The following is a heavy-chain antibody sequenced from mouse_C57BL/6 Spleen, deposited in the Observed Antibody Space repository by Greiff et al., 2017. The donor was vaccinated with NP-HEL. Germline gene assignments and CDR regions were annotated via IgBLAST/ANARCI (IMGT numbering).Heavy chain of an antibody. D-gene: IGHD1-1*01. V-gene: IGHV1-80*01. J-gene: IGHJ2*01. CDR3: ARWGTTVVAPYYFDY. Sequence: VQLQQSGAELVKPGASVKISCKASGYAFSSYWMNWVKQRPGTGLEWIGQIYPGDGDTNYNGKLKGKATLTADKSSSTAYMQLSSLTSEDSAVYFCARWGTTVVAPYYFDYWGQGTTLTVAS. CDR2: IYPGDGDT. CDR1: GYAFSSYW.